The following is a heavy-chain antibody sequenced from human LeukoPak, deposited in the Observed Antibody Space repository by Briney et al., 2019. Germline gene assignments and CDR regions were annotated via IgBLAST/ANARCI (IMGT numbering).Heavy chain of an antibody. J-gene: IGHJ4*02. Sequence: PGGSLRLSCAASGFTFSSYWMSWVRQAPGKGLEWVSYISSSSSTIYYADSVKGRFTISRDNAKNSLYLQMNSLRDEDTAVYYCARENSGSSGAYFDYWGQGTLVTVSS. CDR2: ISSSSSTI. V-gene: IGHV3-48*02. D-gene: IGHD1-26*01. CDR3: ARENSGSSGAYFDY. CDR1: GFTFSSYW.